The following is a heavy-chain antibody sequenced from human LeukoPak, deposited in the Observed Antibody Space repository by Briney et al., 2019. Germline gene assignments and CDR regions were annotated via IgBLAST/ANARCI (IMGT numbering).Heavy chain of an antibody. CDR3: AVVAGTFDY. CDR2: MNPNSGNT. D-gene: IGHD6-19*01. J-gene: IGHJ4*02. V-gene: IGHV1-8*02. Sequence: ASVKVSCKASGYTFTGYYMHWVRQAPGQGLEWMGWMNPNSGNTGYAQKFQGRVTMTRNTSISTAYMELSSLRSEDTAVYYCAVVAGTFDYWGQGTLVTVSS. CDR1: GYTFTGYY.